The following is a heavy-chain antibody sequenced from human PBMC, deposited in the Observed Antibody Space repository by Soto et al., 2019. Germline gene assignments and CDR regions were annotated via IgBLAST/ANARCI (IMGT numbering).Heavy chain of an antibody. CDR1: GFTFSSYV. CDR2: IFHSGDTT. V-gene: IGHV3-23*01. CDR3: AKVMKTNHDMNFDH. D-gene: IGHD3-9*01. J-gene: IGHJ4*02. Sequence: EVQLLESGGGLVQPGGSLRLSCAASGFTFSSYVMSWVRQAPGKGAEWVASIFHSGDTTHYADSVKGRFTIYRDNSKNAVDLQMKSLRAEGTAVYDCAKVMKTNHDMNFDHWGQGTLVTVSS.